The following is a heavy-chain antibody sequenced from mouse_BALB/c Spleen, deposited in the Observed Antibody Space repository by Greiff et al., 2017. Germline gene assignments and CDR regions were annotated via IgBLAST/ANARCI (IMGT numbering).Heavy chain of an antibody. CDR2: IDPSDSYT. Sequence: QVQLQQPGAELVKPGASVKMSCKASGYTFTSYWMHWVKQRPGQGLEWIGTIDPSDSYTSYNQKFKGKATLTVDTSSSTANMQLSSLTSEDSAVEYCRRDTTEVAEDYWGQGTTLTVSS. CDR1: GYTFTSYW. V-gene: IGHV1S127*01. CDR3: RRDTTEVAEDY. J-gene: IGHJ2*01. D-gene: IGHD1-1*01.